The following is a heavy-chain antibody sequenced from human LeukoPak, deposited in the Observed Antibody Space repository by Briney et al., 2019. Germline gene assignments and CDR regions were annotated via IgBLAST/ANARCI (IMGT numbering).Heavy chain of an antibody. CDR3: ARDPRDCSSTSCYRETWWFDP. CDR1: GYTFTNYA. V-gene: IGHV1-3*01. J-gene: IGHJ5*02. Sequence: ASVKVSCKASGYTFTNYAIHWVRQAHGQRLEWMGWINAGNGNTKYSQKLQGRVTITRDTSASTAYMELSSLRSEDTAVYYCARDPRDCSSTSCYRETWWFDPWGQGTLVTVSS. CDR2: INAGNGNT. D-gene: IGHD2-2*01.